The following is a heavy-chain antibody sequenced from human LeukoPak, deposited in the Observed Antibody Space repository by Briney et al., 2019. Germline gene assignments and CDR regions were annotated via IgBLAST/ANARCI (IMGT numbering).Heavy chain of an antibody. CDR3: ARLRDDSSGYYLIDY. CDR2: INPNSGGT. CDR1: GYTFTGYY. Sequence: ASVKVSCKASGYTFTGYYMHWVRQAPGQGLEWMGWINPNSGGTNYAQKFQGRVTMTRDTSISTAYMELSRLRSDDTAVYYCARLRDDSSGYYLIDYWDQGTLVTVSS. J-gene: IGHJ4*02. V-gene: IGHV1-2*02. D-gene: IGHD3-22*01.